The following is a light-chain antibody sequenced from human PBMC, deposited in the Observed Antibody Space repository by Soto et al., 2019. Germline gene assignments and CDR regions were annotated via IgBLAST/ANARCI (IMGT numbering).Light chain of an antibody. J-gene: IGLJ2*01. Sequence: QPVLTQSPSASASLGASVKLTCTLSSGHNTYAIAWHQQHPEKGRRYLMKLNSDGSHTKGDGIPERFSGSSSGAERDLTISSLQSEDEADYHGQTWGTGLQLFGGGTKLTVL. V-gene: IGLV4-69*01. CDR1: SGHNTYA. CDR2: LNSDGSH. CDR3: QTWGTGLQL.